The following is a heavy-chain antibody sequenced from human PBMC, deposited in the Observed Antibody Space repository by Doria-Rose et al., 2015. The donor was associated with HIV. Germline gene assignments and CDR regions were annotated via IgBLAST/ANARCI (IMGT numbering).Heavy chain of an antibody. D-gene: IGHD6-13*01. CDR3: ARIKSSRWYHKYYFDF. J-gene: IGHJ4*02. Sequence: QITLKESGPVLVKPTETLTLTCTVSGVSLSSPGMGVSWIRQPPGKALEWLANIFSDDERPYKTSLKSRLTISMGTSKSQVVLTMTDMDPVDTATYYCARIKSSRWYHKYYFDFWGQGTLVIVSA. CDR1: GVSLSSPGMG. V-gene: IGHV2-26*01. CDR2: IFSDDER.